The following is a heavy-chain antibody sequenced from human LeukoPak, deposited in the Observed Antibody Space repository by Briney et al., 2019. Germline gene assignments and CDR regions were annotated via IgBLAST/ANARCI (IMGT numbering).Heavy chain of an antibody. Sequence: GGSLRLSCAASGFTFSSYAMSWVRQAPGRGLEWVSAISGSGGSTYYADSVKGRFTISRDNSKNTLYLQMNSLRAEDTAVYYCAKDKSGSYRSDYWGQGTLVTVSS. CDR3: AKDKSGSYRSDY. J-gene: IGHJ4*02. CDR1: GFTFSSYA. CDR2: ISGSGGST. V-gene: IGHV3-23*01. D-gene: IGHD1-26*01.